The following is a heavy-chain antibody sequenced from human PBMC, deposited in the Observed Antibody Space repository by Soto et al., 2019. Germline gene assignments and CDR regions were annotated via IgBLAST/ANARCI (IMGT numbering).Heavy chain of an antibody. J-gene: IGHJ3*02. D-gene: IGHD6-13*01. CDR3: ARVNPEQQLVRGAFDI. CDR1: GGSFSSGSYY. CDR2: IYYSGST. Sequence: SETLSLTCTVSGGSFSSGSYYWSWILQPPGKGLEWIGYIYYSGSTNYNPSLKSRVTISVDTSKNQFSLKLSSVTAADTAVYYCARVNPEQQLVRGAFDIWGQGTMVTVSS. V-gene: IGHV4-61*01.